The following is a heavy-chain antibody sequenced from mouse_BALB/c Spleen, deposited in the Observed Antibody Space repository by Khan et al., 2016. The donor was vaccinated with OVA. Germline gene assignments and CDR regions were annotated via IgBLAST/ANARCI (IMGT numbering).Heavy chain of an antibody. J-gene: IGHJ2*01. Sequence: QVQLKASGPGLVAPSQSLSITCTVYGYSLTRYGVHWVRQPPGKGLEWLGLIWAGGSTNYTWALMSRLSISIENSKSLVFLIMNSLQTDDTALYYCARSKYLARYWGQCTTLTVSS. D-gene: IGHD3-3*01. CDR3: ARSKYLARY. CDR1: GYSLTRYG. CDR2: IWAGGST. V-gene: IGHV2-9*02.